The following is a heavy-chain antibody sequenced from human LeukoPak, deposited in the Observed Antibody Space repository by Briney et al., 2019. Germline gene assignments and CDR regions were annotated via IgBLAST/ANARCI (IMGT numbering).Heavy chain of an antibody. CDR3: ARRIVSSSSGFDY. CDR2: MYHSGST. Sequence: SETLSLTCAVSGYSISSGYHWGWIRQSPGKGLEWIGFMYHSGSTYYDPSLKSRVTISVDTSKNQFSLKMSSVTAADTAVSYCARRIVSSSSGFDYWGQGTLVTVSS. D-gene: IGHD6-6*01. J-gene: IGHJ4*02. V-gene: IGHV4-38-2*01. CDR1: GYSISSGYH.